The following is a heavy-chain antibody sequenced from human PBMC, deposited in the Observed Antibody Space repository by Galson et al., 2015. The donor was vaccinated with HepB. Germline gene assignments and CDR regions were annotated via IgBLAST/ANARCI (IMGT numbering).Heavy chain of an antibody. CDR2: IVYDGTTR. CDR1: GFIFSSNG. CDR3: AKNRGITMILDS. V-gene: IGHV3-30*18. Sequence: LRLSCEASGFIFSSNGMHWVRQAPGKGLEWVAVIVYDGTTRSYADSVKGRFTISSDNSKHTLYLQMNSLRPEDTAVYYCAKNRGITMILDSWGQGTLVTVSS. D-gene: IGHD3-22*01. J-gene: IGHJ4*02.